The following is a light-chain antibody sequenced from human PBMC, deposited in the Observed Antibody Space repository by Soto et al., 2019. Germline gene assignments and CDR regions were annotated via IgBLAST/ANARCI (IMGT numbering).Light chain of an antibody. V-gene: IGKV3-20*01. CDR1: QSVSSSY. CDR3: QQYGSSTLT. Sequence: TLSCRASQSVSSSYLAWYQQKPGQAPRLLIYGASSRATGIPDRFSGSGSGTDFTLTISRLEPEDFAVYYCQQYGSSTLTFGGGTKVDIK. J-gene: IGKJ4*01. CDR2: GAS.